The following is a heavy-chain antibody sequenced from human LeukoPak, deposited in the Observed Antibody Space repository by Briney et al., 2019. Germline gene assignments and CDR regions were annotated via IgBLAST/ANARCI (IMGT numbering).Heavy chain of an antibody. CDR3: ARMSDELLPGGGYFDY. V-gene: IGHV3-30-3*01. Sequence: GRSLRLSCAAFGFTFSSYAMHWVRQAPGKGLEWVAVISYDGSNKYYADFVKGRFTISRDNSKNTLYLQMNSLRAEDTAVYYCARMSDELLPGGGYFDYWGQGTLVTVSS. CDR2: ISYDGSNK. D-gene: IGHD1-26*01. CDR1: GFTFSSYA. J-gene: IGHJ4*02.